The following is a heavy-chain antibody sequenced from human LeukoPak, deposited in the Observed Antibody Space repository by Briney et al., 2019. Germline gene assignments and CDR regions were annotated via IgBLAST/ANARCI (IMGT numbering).Heavy chain of an antibody. D-gene: IGHD5-12*01. CDR3: ARIHSGDDF. CDR1: GFTFSSYE. V-gene: IGHV3-53*01. Sequence: PGGSLRLSCAASGFTFSSYEMNWVRQAPGKGLEWVAVIYSDGKTYYADSVKGRFTISRDNSKNTLWLQMNSLRAEDTAVYYCARIHSGDDFWGQGTLVTVSS. J-gene: IGHJ4*02. CDR2: IYSDGKT.